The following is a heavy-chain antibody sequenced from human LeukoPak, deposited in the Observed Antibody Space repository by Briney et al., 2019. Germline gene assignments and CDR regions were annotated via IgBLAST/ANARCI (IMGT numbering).Heavy chain of an antibody. Sequence: PGGSLRLSCAASGFTFSSYAMHWVRQAPGRGLEYVSAISTNGGSTYYANSVKGRFTISRDNSKNTLYLQMGSLRAEDMAVYYCARGPGYCSSTSCPYYYYMDVWGKGTTVTISS. CDR3: ARGPGYCSSTSCPYYYYMDV. D-gene: IGHD2-2*01. V-gene: IGHV3-64*01. CDR1: GFTFSSYA. CDR2: ISTNGGST. J-gene: IGHJ6*03.